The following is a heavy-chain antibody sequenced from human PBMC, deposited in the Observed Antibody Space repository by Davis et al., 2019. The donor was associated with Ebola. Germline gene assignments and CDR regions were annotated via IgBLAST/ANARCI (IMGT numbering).Heavy chain of an antibody. CDR1: GFTFNRHG. CDR3: TKDPSRVAPIPHFDS. CDR2: IWYDGSNK. V-gene: IGHV3-33*06. J-gene: IGHJ4*02. Sequence: GESLKISCAASGFTFNRHGMHWVRQAPGKGLEWVALIWYDGSNKLYADSVKGRFTISRDNSNNTLYLQMNSLRGEDTAVYFCTKDPSRVAPIPHFDSWGQGALVTVSS. D-gene: IGHD5-12*01.